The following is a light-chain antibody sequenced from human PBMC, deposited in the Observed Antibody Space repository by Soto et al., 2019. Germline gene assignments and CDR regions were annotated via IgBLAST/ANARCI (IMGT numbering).Light chain of an antibody. Sequence: DIQMTQSPSTLSASVGDRDTITFRSSQSISSWLAWYQQKPGKAPKLLIYDASSFESGAPSRCSGSGSGTEFSLPISSLQPDDFAADYCQQYNSYSPYTFGQGTKLEIK. V-gene: IGKV1-5*01. CDR2: DAS. J-gene: IGKJ2*01. CDR3: QQYNSYSPYT. CDR1: QSISSW.